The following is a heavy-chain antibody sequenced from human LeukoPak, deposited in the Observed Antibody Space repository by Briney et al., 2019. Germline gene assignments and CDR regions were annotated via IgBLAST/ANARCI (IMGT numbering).Heavy chain of an antibody. CDR2: INPSGGST. J-gene: IGHJ4*02. Sequence: ASVKVSCKASGYTFTSYYMHWVRQAPGQGVERMGIINPSGGSTSYAQKFQGRVTMTRDTSTSTVYMELSSLRSEDTAVYYCARDGSPTGTPAGVDYWGQGTLVTVSS. D-gene: IGHD1-1*01. CDR1: GYTFTSYY. CDR3: ARDGSPTGTPAGVDY. V-gene: IGHV1-46*01.